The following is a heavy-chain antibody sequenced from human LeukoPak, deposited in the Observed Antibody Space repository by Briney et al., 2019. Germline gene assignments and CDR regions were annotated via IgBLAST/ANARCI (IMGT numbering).Heavy chain of an antibody. Sequence: QPGGSLRLSCAASGFTFSSYGMHWVRQAPGKGLEWVAFIRYDGSNKYYADSVKGRFTISRDNSKNTMYLQMNSLRAEDTAVYYCAKILYEVWYGSGSSGDYWGQGTLVTVSS. D-gene: IGHD3-10*01. CDR1: GFTFSSYG. CDR2: IRYDGSNK. CDR3: AKILYEVWYGSGSSGDY. J-gene: IGHJ4*02. V-gene: IGHV3-30*02.